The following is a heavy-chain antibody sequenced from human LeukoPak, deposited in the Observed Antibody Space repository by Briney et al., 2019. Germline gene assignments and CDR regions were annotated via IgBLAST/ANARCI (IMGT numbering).Heavy chain of an antibody. CDR3: VVVIAGYFDL. J-gene: IGHJ2*01. Sequence: GGSLRLSCAASGFTFSSYGMHWVRQAPGKGLEWVAFIRYDGSNKYYADSVKGRFTISRDNSKNTLYLQMNSLRAEDTAVYYPVVVIAGYFDLWGRGTLVTVSS. CDR1: GFTFSSYG. CDR2: IRYDGSNK. V-gene: IGHV3-30*02. D-gene: IGHD2-21*01.